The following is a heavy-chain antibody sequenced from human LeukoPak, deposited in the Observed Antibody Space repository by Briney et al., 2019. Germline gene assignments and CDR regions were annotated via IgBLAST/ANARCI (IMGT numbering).Heavy chain of an antibody. D-gene: IGHD4-23*01. J-gene: IGHJ4*02. Sequence: GGSLRLSCAASGFTFSNYNMNWVRQAPGKGLEWVSHISTSSDTTYCADSVKGRFTISRDNAKNSLYLQMNSLRAEDTAVYYCAKYVPPTTVVTRYFDYWGQGTLVTVSS. CDR3: AKYVPPTTVVTRYFDY. V-gene: IGHV3-48*01. CDR1: GFTFSNYN. CDR2: ISTSSDTT.